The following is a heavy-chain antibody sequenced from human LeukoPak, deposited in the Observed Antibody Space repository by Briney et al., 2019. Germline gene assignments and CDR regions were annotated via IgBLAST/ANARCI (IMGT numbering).Heavy chain of an antibody. CDR2: IYYSGST. CDR1: GGSISSYY. Sequence: PSETLSLTCTVSGGSISSYYWSWIRQPPGKGLEWIGYIYYSGSTNYNPSLKSRVTISVDTSKNQFSLKLSSVTAADTAVYYCARSDLDAFDIWGQGTMVTVSS. CDR3: ARSDLDAFDI. V-gene: IGHV4-59*01. J-gene: IGHJ3*02. D-gene: IGHD2-21*02.